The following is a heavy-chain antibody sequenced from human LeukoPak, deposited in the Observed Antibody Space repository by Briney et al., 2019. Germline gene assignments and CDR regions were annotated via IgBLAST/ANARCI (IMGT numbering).Heavy chain of an antibody. V-gene: IGHV4-39*01. Sequence: SETLSLTCTVSGGSISSSSYYWGWIRQPPGKGLEWIGSIYYSGSTYYNPSLKSRVTISVDTSKNQFSLKLSSATAADTAVYYCARHYDIFDYWGQGTLVTVSS. J-gene: IGHJ4*02. CDR3: ARHYDIFDY. CDR1: GGSISSSSYY. D-gene: IGHD3-9*01. CDR2: IYYSGST.